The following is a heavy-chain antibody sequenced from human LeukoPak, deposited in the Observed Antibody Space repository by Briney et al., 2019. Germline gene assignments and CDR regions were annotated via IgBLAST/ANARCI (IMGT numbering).Heavy chain of an antibody. CDR3: AKESGKFDY. J-gene: IGHJ4*02. V-gene: IGHV3-43*02. CDR1: GYTLTELS. CDR2: ISGDGVST. Sequence: SCKVSGYTLTELSMHWVRQAPGKGLEWVSLISGDGVSTFYADSVKGRFSISRDNSKNSLYLEMNSLRTEDAAMYYCAKESGKFDYWGQGTLVTVSS.